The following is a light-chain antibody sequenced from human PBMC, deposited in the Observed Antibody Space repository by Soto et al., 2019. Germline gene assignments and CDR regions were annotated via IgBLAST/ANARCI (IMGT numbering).Light chain of an antibody. V-gene: IGKV3-20*01. CDR3: QQYGSSPPET. J-gene: IGKJ1*01. Sequence: EIVLTQSPGTLSLSPGEIATLACRASQSVSRSYLAWYQQKPGQAPRLLTYGASSRATGIPDRFSGSGSGTDFTLTISRLEPEDFAVYYCQQYGSSPPETFGQGTKVEIK. CDR1: QSVSRSY. CDR2: GAS.